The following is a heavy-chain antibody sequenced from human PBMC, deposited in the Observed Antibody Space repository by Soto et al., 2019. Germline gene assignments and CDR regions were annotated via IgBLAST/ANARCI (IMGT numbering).Heavy chain of an antibody. CDR2: ISYEGSLQ. CDR3: VSDRGYGHASVPYS. J-gene: IGHJ4*02. CDR1: GFAFSSYG. Sequence: QAQLVESGGGVVQPGRSLRLSCAASGFAFSSYGMHWVRQAPGTGLEWVAVISYEGSLQHYADSVKGRFTISRDNSKNMVLLQISSLRAEDTAVYYCVSDRGYGHASVPYSWGQGTLVSVSS. D-gene: IGHD5-18*01. V-gene: IGHV3-30*03.